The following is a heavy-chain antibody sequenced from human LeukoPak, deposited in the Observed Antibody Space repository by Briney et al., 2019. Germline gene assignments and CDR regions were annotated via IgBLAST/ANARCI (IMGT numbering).Heavy chain of an antibody. CDR2: IKSKTDGGTA. Sequence: GGSLRLSCAASGFTFSSYGMHWVRQAPGKGLEWVGRIKSKTDGGTADYAAPVKGRFAISRDDSKDTLYLQMNSLKTADTAVYYCTTFSPRLLGYWGQGTLVTVSS. V-gene: IGHV3-15*01. CDR1: GFTFSSYG. CDR3: TTFSPRLLGY. J-gene: IGHJ4*02. D-gene: IGHD2-21*01.